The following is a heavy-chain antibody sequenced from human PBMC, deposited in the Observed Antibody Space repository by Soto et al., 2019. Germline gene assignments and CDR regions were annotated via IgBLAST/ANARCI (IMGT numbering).Heavy chain of an antibody. Sequence: GSLRLSGAASVFSCSSYAMSWVRQAPGKGLDWVSAISGSGTKTHYADSVKGRFTISRDNSKNTLYLQMNSLRAEDTAVYYCAKDHPVIEVVKVFEYWGRGALVTVSS. V-gene: IGHV3-23*01. CDR1: VFSCSSYA. CDR2: ISGSGTKT. CDR3: AKDHPVIEVVKVFEY. D-gene: IGHD3-22*01. J-gene: IGHJ4*02.